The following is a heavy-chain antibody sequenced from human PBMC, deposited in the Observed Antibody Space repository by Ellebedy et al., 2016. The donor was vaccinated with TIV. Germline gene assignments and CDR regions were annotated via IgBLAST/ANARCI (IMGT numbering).Heavy chain of an antibody. CDR1: GFTFSGFG. D-gene: IGHD1-26*01. CDR2: IWYDGTNT. CDR3: ARGRGGNTGTDYFDY. J-gene: IGHJ4*02. V-gene: IGHV3-33*01. Sequence: GESLKISCAASGFTFSGFGIHWVRQAPGKGLEWVAIIWYDGTNTYYADSVKGRFTISRDNSKNPLYLQMNSLRGEDTAVYYCARGRGGNTGTDYFDYWGQGTLVTVSS.